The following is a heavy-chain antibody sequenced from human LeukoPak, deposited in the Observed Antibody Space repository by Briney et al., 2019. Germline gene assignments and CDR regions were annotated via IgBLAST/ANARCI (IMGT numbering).Heavy chain of an antibody. CDR2: ISYDGSNK. D-gene: IGHD3-22*01. CDR1: GFTFSSYA. J-gene: IGHJ4*02. CDR3: ARVGDYYGSSGPRGGLDY. V-gene: IGHV3-30-3*01. Sequence: TGGSLRLSCAASGFTFSSYAMHWVRQAPGKGLEWVAVISYDGSNKYYADSVKGRFTISRDNSKNTLYLQMNSLRAEDTAVYYCARVGDYYGSSGPRGGLDYWGQGTLVTVSS.